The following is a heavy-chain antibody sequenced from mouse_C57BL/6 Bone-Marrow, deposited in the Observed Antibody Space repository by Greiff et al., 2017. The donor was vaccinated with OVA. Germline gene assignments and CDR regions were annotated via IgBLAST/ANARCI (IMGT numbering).Heavy chain of an antibody. Sequence: VQLQQSGAELARPGASVKMSCKASGYTFTSYTMHWVKQRPGQGLEWIGYINPSSGYTKHNQKFKDKATLTADKSSSTAYMQLSSLTSEDSAVYYCARYDYGDFFAYWGQGTLVTVSA. CDR2: INPSSGYT. V-gene: IGHV1-4*01. CDR3: ARYDYGDFFAY. J-gene: IGHJ3*01. D-gene: IGHD2-4*01. CDR1: GYTFTSYT.